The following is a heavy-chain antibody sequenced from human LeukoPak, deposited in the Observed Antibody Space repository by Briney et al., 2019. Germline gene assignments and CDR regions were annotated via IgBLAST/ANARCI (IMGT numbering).Heavy chain of an antibody. CDR1: GGSFSGYY. CDR3: AIAPPAALGYCSGGSCPPGDAFDI. J-gene: IGHJ3*02. Sequence: SETLSLTCAVYGGSFSGYYWSWIRHPQGKGLEWIGEINHSGSTNYNPSLKSRVTISVDTSKNQFSLKLSSVTAADTAVYYCAIAPPAALGYCSGGSCPPGDAFDIWGQGTMVTASS. V-gene: IGHV4-34*01. D-gene: IGHD2-15*01. CDR2: INHSGST.